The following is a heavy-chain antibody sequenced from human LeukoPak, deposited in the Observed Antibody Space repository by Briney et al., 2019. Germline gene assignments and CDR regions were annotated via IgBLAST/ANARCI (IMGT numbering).Heavy chain of an antibody. J-gene: IGHJ4*02. Sequence: ASVKVSCKASGYTFTSYAMHWVRQAPGQRLEWMGWINAGNGNTKYSQKFQGRVTITRDTSASTAYMELSSLRSEDTAVYYCARDRDIVVVVAAPTFDYWGQGTLVTVSS. CDR2: INAGNGNT. V-gene: IGHV1-3*01. D-gene: IGHD2-15*01. CDR3: ARDRDIVVVVAAPTFDY. CDR1: GYTFTSYA.